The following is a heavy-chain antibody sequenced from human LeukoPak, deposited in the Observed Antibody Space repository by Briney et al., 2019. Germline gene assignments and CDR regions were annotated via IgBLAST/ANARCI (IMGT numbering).Heavy chain of an antibody. Sequence: GGSLRLSCAASGFTFSNYGIHWVRQAPGKGLEWVAVIWSDGINEYYVDSVKGRFTISRDNSKNTLYLQMNSLRADDTAVYYCARSTYSSSSYYFDYWGQGSLVTVSS. CDR2: IWSDGINE. J-gene: IGHJ4*02. D-gene: IGHD6-13*01. CDR1: GFTFSNYG. CDR3: ARSTYSSSSYYFDY. V-gene: IGHV3-33*01.